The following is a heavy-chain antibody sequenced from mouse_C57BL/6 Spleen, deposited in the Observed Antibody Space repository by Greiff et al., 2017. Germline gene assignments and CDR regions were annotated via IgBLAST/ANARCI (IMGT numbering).Heavy chain of an antibody. CDR3: AENRGTTDYAMDY. CDR2: IWSGGST. Sequence: QVQLQQSGPGLVQPSQSLSITCTVSGFSLTSYGVHWVRQSPGQGLEWLGVIWSGGSTAYNAAFMSRLSTTKDNSKSQVFFKRNSLQEDDTAIYYCAENRGTTDYAMDYWGQGTSVTVSS. D-gene: IGHD1-1*01. CDR1: GFSLTSYG. J-gene: IGHJ4*01. V-gene: IGHV2-5*01.